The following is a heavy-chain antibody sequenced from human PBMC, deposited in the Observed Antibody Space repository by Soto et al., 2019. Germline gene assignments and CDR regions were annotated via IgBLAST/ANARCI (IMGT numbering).Heavy chain of an antibody. Sequence: PSETLSLTCSVSGGTMSKYYCAWIRQPAGKGLEWIGRIYTSGTTDYNPSLKSRVTMSVDTSKNQFSLTLSSVTAAATALYYCARKTTDISSGYDYWGHGTLVTVSS. CDR2: IYTSGTT. D-gene: IGHD6-25*01. CDR1: GGTMSKYY. CDR3: ARKTTDISSGYDY. J-gene: IGHJ4*01. V-gene: IGHV4-4*07.